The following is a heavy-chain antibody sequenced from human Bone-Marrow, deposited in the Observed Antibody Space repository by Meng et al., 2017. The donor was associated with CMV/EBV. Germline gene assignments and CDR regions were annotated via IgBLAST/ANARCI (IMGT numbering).Heavy chain of an antibody. CDR3: ARAGSAMVRGGKGAIFYYYGMDV. CDR1: GFTFSDYY. CDR2: IYYSGST. V-gene: IGHV4-59*01. D-gene: IGHD3-10*01. J-gene: IGHJ6*02. Sequence: SCAASGFTFSDYYMSWIRQAPGKGLEWIGYIYYSGSTNYNPSLKSRVTISVDTSKNQFSLKLSSVTAADTAVYYCARAGSAMVRGGKGAIFYYYGMDVWGQGTTVTVSS.